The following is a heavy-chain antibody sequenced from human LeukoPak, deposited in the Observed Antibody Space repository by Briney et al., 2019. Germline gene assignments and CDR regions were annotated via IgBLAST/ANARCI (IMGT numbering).Heavy chain of an antibody. J-gene: IGHJ4*02. CDR2: ISYDGSNK. V-gene: IGHV3-30*18. Sequence: GGSLRLSCAASGFTFSSYGMHWVRQAPGKGLEWVAVISYDGSNKYYADSVKGRFTISRDNSKNTLYLQMNSLRAEDTAVYYCAKDPPVEGSGSIYYFDYWGQGTLVTVSS. D-gene: IGHD3-10*01. CDR1: GFTFSSYG. CDR3: AKDPPVEGSGSIYYFDY.